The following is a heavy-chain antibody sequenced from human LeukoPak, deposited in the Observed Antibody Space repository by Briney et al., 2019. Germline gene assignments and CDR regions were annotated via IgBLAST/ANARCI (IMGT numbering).Heavy chain of an antibody. Sequence: SGTLSLTCTVSGASIGPYYWNWIRQPAGKGLEWIGRLYPSGSSDYNPSLKSRVSISVGTSNNQFSLRVTSVTAADTAIYYCARDLSGSLYFDYWGQGILVTVSA. J-gene: IGHJ4*02. D-gene: IGHD3-10*01. V-gene: IGHV4-4*07. CDR2: LYPSGSS. CDR3: ARDLSGSLYFDY. CDR1: GASIGPYY.